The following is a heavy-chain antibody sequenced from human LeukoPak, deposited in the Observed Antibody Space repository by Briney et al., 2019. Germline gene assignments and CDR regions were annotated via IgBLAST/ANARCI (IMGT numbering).Heavy chain of an antibody. CDR3: ARGFGSTRKDAFDI. J-gene: IGHJ3*02. CDR2: IYYSGST. CDR1: GGSISSSSYY. V-gene: IGHV4-61*05. D-gene: IGHD2-2*01. Sequence: PSETLSLTCTVSGGSISSSSYYWGWIRQPPGKGLEWIGYIYYSGSTNYNPSLKSRVTISVDTSKNQFSLKLSSVTAADTAVYYCARGFGSTRKDAFDIWGQGTMVTVSS.